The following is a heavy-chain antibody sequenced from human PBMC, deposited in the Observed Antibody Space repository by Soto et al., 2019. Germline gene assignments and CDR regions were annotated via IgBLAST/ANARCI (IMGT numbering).Heavy chain of an antibody. Sequence: PGGSLRLSCAASGFTFSSYSMNWVRQAPGKGLEWVSYISSSSSTIYYADSVKGRFTISRDNAKNSLYLQMNSLRDEDTAVYYCARDRPIFGVVPFNWFDPWGQGTLVTVSS. CDR1: GFTFSSYS. CDR2: ISSSSSTI. V-gene: IGHV3-48*02. J-gene: IGHJ5*02. CDR3: ARDRPIFGVVPFNWFDP. D-gene: IGHD3-3*01.